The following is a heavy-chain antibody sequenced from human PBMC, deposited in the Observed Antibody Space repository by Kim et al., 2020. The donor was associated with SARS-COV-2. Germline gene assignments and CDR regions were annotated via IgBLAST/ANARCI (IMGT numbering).Heavy chain of an antibody. J-gene: IGHJ4*02. Sequence: GGSLRLSCAASGFTFDDYAMHWVRQAPGKGLEWVSGISWNSGSIGYADSVKGRFTISRDNAKNSLYLQMNSLRAEDTALYYCAKESYGDYDLAFDYWGQGTLVTVSS. CDR3: AKESYGDYDLAFDY. CDR2: ISWNSGSI. V-gene: IGHV3-9*01. D-gene: IGHD4-17*01. CDR1: GFTFDDYA.